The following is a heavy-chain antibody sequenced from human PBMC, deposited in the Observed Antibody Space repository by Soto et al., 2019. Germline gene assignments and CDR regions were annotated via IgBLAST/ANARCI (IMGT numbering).Heavy chain of an antibody. J-gene: IGHJ6*02. CDR3: APMGV. CDR1: GFTFNSYA. Sequence: EVQLLESGGGLVQPGGSLRLSCAASGFTFNSYAMSWVRQAPGKGLEWVSAISGSDNSTYYADSVKGRFTISRDNSKNTLDMQMSSRRADDTAVYYCAPMGVWGQGTTVTVSS. V-gene: IGHV3-23*01. CDR2: ISGSDNST.